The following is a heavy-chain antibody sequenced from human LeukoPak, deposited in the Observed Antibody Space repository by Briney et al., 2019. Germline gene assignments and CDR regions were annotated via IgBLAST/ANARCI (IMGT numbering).Heavy chain of an antibody. V-gene: IGHV1-8*03. CDR2: MNPNSGNT. J-gene: IGHJ5*02. CDR1: GYTFTSYD. D-gene: IGHD3-10*01. CDR3: ARGRGGSGSYAKNWFDP. Sequence: ASVKVSCKASGYTFTSYDINWVRQATGQGLEWMGWMNPNSGNTGYAQKFQGRVTITRNTSISTAYMELSSLRSEDTAVYYCARGRGGSGSYAKNWFDPWGQGTLVTVSS.